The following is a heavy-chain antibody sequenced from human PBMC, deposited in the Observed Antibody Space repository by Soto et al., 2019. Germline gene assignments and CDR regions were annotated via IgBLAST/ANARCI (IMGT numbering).Heavy chain of an antibody. CDR1: GFSISTYW. D-gene: IGHD1-1*01. V-gene: IGHV3-7*05. Sequence: GSRRLSCAASGFSISTYWMGWVRQFPGKGLEWVANIKYDDSEKPYMDSVEGRFTISRDNAKNTLYLQMNRLRVDDTAVYYSAAWSRSHWFDYWGQGTLVTVSS. J-gene: IGHJ4*02. CDR2: IKYDDSEK. CDR3: AAWSRSHWFDY.